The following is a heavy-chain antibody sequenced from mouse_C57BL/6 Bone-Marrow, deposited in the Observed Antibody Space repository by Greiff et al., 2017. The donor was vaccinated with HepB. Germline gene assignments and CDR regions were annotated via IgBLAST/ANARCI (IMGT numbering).Heavy chain of an antibody. J-gene: IGHJ4*01. Sequence: QVHVKQSGAELARPGASVKLSCKASGYTFTSYGISWVKQRTGQGLEWIGEIYPRSGNTYYNEKFKGKATLTADKSSSTAYMELRSLTSEDSAVYFCARGYHAGMDYWGQGTSVTVSS. CDR1: GYTFTSYG. V-gene: IGHV1-81*01. D-gene: IGHD2-2*01. CDR3: ARGYHAGMDY. CDR2: IYPRSGNT.